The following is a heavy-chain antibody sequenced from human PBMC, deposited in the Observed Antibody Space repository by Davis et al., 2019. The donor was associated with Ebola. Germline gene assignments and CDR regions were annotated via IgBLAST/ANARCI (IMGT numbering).Heavy chain of an antibody. D-gene: IGHD6-13*01. Sequence: GGSLRLSCAASGFTFSSYWMHWVRQAPGKGLEWVSAISGSGGSTYYADSVKGRFTISRDNSKNTLYLQMNSLRAEDTAVYYCAKDSSSWYKGFDPWGQGTLVTVSS. CDR2: ISGSGGST. V-gene: IGHV3-23*01. J-gene: IGHJ5*02. CDR1: GFTFSSYW. CDR3: AKDSSSWYKGFDP.